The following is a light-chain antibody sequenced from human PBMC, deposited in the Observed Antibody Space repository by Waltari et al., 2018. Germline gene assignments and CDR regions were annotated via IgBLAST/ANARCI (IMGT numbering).Light chain of an antibody. CDR3: QPRISWLGWK. V-gene: IGKV3-11*01. CDR2: GAS. Sequence: EIVLTQSPSTLSLSPGDRATLSCRASQSGSTYLAWYQQKPGQVPRLLIYGASNRATGIPARFIGSRSGTDFILTIRSLAPEDVAGYYCQPRISWLGWKFGQGTKVEIQ. J-gene: IGKJ1*01. CDR1: QSGSTY.